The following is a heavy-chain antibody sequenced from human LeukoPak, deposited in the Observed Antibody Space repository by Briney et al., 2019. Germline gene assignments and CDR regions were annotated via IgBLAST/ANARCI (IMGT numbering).Heavy chain of an antibody. J-gene: IGHJ6*02. CDR3: ARHRYCSGGSCLGYYGMDV. V-gene: IGHV4-39*01. D-gene: IGHD2-15*01. CDR2: IYYSGST. Sequence: SETLSLTCTVSVGSISSSSYYCGWIRQPPGKGLEWIGCIYYSGSTYYNPSLKSRVTISVDTSKNQFSLKLSSVTAADTAVYYCARHRYCSGGSCLGYYGMDVWGQGTTVTVSS. CDR1: VGSISSSSYY.